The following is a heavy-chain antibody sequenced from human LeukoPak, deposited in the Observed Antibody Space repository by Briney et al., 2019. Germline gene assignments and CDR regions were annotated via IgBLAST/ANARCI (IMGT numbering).Heavy chain of an antibody. Sequence: ASVKVSCKASGHTFTSYGISWVRQAPGQGLEWMGWISAYNGNTNYAQKLQGRVTMTTDTSTSTAYMELRSLRSDDTAVYYCAREITGTTSDAFDIWGQGTMVTVSS. CDR3: AREITGTTSDAFDI. CDR1: GHTFTSYG. J-gene: IGHJ3*02. D-gene: IGHD1-7*01. CDR2: ISAYNGNT. V-gene: IGHV1-18*01.